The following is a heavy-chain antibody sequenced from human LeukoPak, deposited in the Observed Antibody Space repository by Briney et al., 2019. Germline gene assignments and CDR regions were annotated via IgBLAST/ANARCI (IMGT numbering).Heavy chain of an antibody. Sequence: SETLSLTCTVSGGSISGSSYYWGWIRQPPWKGLEWIGSIYYSGSTYYNPSLKSRVTISVDTSKNQFSLKLSSVTAADTAVYYCARSPLMVRGVIITRQNDCWGQGTLVTVSS. V-gene: IGHV4-39*01. CDR3: ARSPLMVRGVIITRQNDC. CDR2: IYYSGST. D-gene: IGHD3-10*01. J-gene: IGHJ4*02. CDR1: GGSISGSSYY.